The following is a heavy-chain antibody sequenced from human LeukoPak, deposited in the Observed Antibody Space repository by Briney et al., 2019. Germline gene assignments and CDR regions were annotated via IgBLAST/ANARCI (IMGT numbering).Heavy chain of an antibody. CDR1: GFTFSSHA. Sequence: GGSLRLSCTASGFTFSSHAMSWVRQAPGKGLEWVSGISGSGGTTYYADSVKGRFTISRDNSKNTLYLQMNSLRAEDTAVYYCAKTGGSTVVTSLDYWGQGTLVTVSS. CDR3: AKTGGSTVVTSLDY. CDR2: ISGSGGTT. J-gene: IGHJ4*02. D-gene: IGHD4-23*01. V-gene: IGHV3-23*01.